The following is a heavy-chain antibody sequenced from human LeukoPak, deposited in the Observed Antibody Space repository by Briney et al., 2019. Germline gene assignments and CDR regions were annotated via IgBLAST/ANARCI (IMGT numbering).Heavy chain of an antibody. CDR3: ATGGMVYDY. Sequence: VSVKVSCTVSGSTLTKISIDWVRQAPGKGLEWMGSLSPRDGETSHAQKFQGRFNMTADTSTDTAYMEMSSLDSGDTAVYYCATGGMVYDYWGQGTLVIVSS. D-gene: IGHD1-26*01. J-gene: IGHJ4*02. CDR1: GSTLTKIS. V-gene: IGHV1-24*01. CDR2: LSPRDGET.